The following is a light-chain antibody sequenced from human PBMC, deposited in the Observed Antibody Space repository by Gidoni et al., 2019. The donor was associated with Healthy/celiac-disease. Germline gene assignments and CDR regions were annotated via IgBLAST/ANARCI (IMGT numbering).Light chain of an antibody. J-gene: IGKJ5*01. CDR1: QSGSSN. V-gene: IGKV3-15*01. CDR3: QQYNNWTPIT. CDR2: GAS. Sequence: EIVMTQSPATLSVSPGERATLSCRASQSGSSNLAWYQQKPGQAPRLLIYGASTRATGIPARFSGSGSGTEFTLTISSLQSEDVAVYYCQQYNNWTPITFGQGTRLEIK.